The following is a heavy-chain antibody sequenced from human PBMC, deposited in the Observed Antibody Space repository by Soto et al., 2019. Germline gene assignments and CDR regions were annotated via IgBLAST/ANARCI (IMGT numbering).Heavy chain of an antibody. CDR1: GFTFSSYS. V-gene: IGHV3-48*02. J-gene: IGHJ5*02. D-gene: IGHD6-19*01. Sequence: PGGSLRLSCAASGFTFSSYSMNWVRQAPGKGLEWVSYISSSSSTIYYADSVKGRFTISRDNAKNSLYLQMNSLRDEDTAVYYSAREAIAVLNWFDPWGQGTLVTVSS. CDR3: AREAIAVLNWFDP. CDR2: ISSSSSTI.